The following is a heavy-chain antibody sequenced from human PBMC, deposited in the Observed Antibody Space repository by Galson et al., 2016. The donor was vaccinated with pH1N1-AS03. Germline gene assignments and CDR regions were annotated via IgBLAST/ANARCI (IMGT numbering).Heavy chain of an antibody. CDR3: ARDRHYDSSGRYFYESEH. Sequence: SVKVSCKASGYTFTGFFMHWVRQAPGQGLEWMGRINPNTGAANYAQKFQGRVTMTRDTSISAAYMELSSLTSEDTAIYYCARDRHYDSSGRYFYESEHWGQGTLVIVSS. J-gene: IGHJ4*02. CDR1: GYTFTGFF. V-gene: IGHV1-2*06. D-gene: IGHD3-22*01. CDR2: INPNTGAA.